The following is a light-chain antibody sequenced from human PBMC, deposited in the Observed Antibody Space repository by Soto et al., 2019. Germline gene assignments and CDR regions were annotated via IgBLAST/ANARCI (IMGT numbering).Light chain of an antibody. CDR1: QSVNSSY. CDR2: GAS. V-gene: IGKV3D-20*02. J-gene: IGKJ5*01. Sequence: VSTQSPSTLSVAPGVSATLSCRAVQSVNSSYLAWYQQKPGQAPRLLIYGASNRATGVPARFSGSGSGTDFTLTISSLEPEDFAVYYCQQRNDWRRGTFGQGTRLEIK. CDR3: QQRNDWRRGT.